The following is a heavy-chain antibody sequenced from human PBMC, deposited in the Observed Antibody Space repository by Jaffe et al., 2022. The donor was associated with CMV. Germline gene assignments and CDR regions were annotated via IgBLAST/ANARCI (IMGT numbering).Heavy chain of an antibody. Sequence: QVQLVQSGTELKKPGASVKVSCKASGYTFTGYYIHWVRQAPGQGLEWMGWINPKNGGTYYAQKFKGRVTMTKDSSITTTYMELSRLTSDDTAVYYCARSGGLNSYGFWGQGTLITVSS. J-gene: IGHJ4*02. CDR3: ARSGGLNSYGF. CDR2: INPKNGGT. V-gene: IGHV1-2*02. CDR1: GYTFTGYY. D-gene: IGHD5-18*01.